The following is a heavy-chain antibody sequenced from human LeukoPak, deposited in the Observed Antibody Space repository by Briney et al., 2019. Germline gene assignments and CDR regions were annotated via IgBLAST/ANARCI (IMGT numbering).Heavy chain of an antibody. Sequence: GASVKVSCKASGYTFTGYYMHWVRQAPGQGLEWMGWISAYNGNTNYAQKFQGRVTITADESTSTAYMELSSLRSEDTAVYYCARENYGMDVWGQGTTVTVSS. J-gene: IGHJ6*02. CDR1: GYTFTGYY. CDR2: ISAYNGNT. V-gene: IGHV1-18*04. CDR3: ARENYGMDV.